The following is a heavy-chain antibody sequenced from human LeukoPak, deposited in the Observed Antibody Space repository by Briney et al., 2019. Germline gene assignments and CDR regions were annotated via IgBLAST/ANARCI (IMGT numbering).Heavy chain of an antibody. Sequence: GGSPRLSCAASGFTVSSNYMSWVRQAPGKGLEWVSVIYSGGSTYYADSVKGRFTISRHNSKNTLYLQMNSLRAEDTAVYYCARVAAGIYDSSGYYLRDFDYWGQGTLVTVSS. D-gene: IGHD3-22*01. J-gene: IGHJ4*02. CDR3: ARVAAGIYDSSGYYLRDFDY. V-gene: IGHV3-53*04. CDR2: IYSGGST. CDR1: GFTVSSNY.